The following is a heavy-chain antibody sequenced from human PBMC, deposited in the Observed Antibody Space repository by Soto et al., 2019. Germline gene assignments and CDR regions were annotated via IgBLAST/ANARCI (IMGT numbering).Heavy chain of an antibody. Sequence: EMQLVESGGGLVQPGGSLRLSCAASGFTLSGHWIHWVRQAPGKGLEWVSRIDIDGRGTSYADSVKGRFTISTDNAKDTVYLQMNGLRAEDTAVYYCATVFDSWGQGTLVTVSS. CDR3: ATVFDS. CDR2: IDIDGRGT. CDR1: GFTLSGHW. V-gene: IGHV3-74*01. J-gene: IGHJ4*02. D-gene: IGHD4-17*01.